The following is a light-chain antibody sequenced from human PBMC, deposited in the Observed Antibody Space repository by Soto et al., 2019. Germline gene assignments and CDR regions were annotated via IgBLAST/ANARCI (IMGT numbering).Light chain of an antibody. CDR3: AAWDDSLGSHAV. V-gene: IGLV1-47*01. CDR2: RNS. CDR1: SSNIGINY. Sequence: QAVVTQPPSASGNPGQTVTISCSGSSSNIGINYVYWYQQLPGTAPKLLIYRNSQRPSGIPDRFSGSKSGTSASLAISGLRSEDEADYYCAAWDDSLGSHAVFRGGTQLTVL. J-gene: IGLJ7*01.